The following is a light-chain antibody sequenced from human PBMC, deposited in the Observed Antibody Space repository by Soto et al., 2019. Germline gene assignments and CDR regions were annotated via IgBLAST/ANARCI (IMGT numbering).Light chain of an antibody. CDR1: SSSIGAGYD. Sequence: HSVLTQPPSVSGAPGQRVTISCTGSSSSIGAGYDVHWYQQLPGTGPKLLIYANNNRPSGVPDRFSGSKSGTSASLAITGLRAEDEADYYCQSYDSSLSGYVFGTGTKVTVL. CDR2: ANN. J-gene: IGLJ1*01. CDR3: QSYDSSLSGYV. V-gene: IGLV1-40*01.